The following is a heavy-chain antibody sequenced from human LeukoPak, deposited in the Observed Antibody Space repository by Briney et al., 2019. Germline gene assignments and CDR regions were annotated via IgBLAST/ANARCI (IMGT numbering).Heavy chain of an antibody. V-gene: IGHV1-8*01. D-gene: IGHD5-12*01. Sequence: ASVKVSCKASGYTFTSYDINWVRQATGQGLEWLGWMNSNSGNTGYAQNFQGRVAMTRNASITTAYMELTSLRSEDTAVYYCARGIGAYTDYFDYWGQGTLVTVSS. J-gene: IGHJ4*02. CDR1: GYTFTSYD. CDR2: MNSNSGNT. CDR3: ARGIGAYTDYFDY.